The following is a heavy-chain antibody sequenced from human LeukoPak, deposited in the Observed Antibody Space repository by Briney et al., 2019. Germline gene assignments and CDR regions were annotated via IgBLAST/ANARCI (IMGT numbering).Heavy chain of an antibody. CDR2: ISYDGSNK. V-gene: IGHV3-30-3*01. D-gene: IGHD3-10*01. CDR1: GFTFSSYA. Sequence: GGSLRLSCAASGFTFSSYAMHWVRQAPGKGLEWVAVISYDGSNKYYADSVKGRFTISRDNSKNTLYLQMNSLRAEDTAVYYCARAPLWFGSFDYWGQGTLVTVSS. CDR3: ARAPLWFGSFDY. J-gene: IGHJ4*02.